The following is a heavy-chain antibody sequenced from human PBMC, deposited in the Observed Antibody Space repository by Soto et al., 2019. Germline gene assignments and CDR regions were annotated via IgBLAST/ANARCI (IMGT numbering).Heavy chain of an antibody. V-gene: IGHV4-59*01. Sequence: SETLSLTCTVSGVSISSYYWSWIRQPPGKGLEWIGCIYYSGSTNYSPSLKSRVTISVDTSKNQFSLRLNSVIAADTAVYYCARGDYYMDVWGKGTTVTVSS. CDR3: ARGDYYMDV. J-gene: IGHJ6*03. CDR2: IYYSGST. CDR1: GVSISSYY.